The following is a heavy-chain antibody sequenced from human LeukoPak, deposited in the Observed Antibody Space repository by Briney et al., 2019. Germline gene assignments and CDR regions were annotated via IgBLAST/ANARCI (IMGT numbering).Heavy chain of an antibody. CDR2: SIPIFGTA. J-gene: IGHJ4*02. Sequence: ASVKVSCKASGGTFSSYAISWVRQAPGQGLEWMGGSIPIFGTANYAQKFQGRVTITAAESTSTAYMEPSSVRSEDTAVYYCARAAYCGGDCYTFDYWGQGTLVTVSS. CDR1: GGTFSSYA. V-gene: IGHV1-69*13. CDR3: ARAAYCGGDCYTFDY. D-gene: IGHD2-21*01.